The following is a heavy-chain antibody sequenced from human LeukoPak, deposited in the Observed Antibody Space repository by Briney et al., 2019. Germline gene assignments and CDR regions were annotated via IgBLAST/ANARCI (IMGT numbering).Heavy chain of an antibody. Sequence: SETLSLTCGVSGGSVINTNWWTWVRQPPGKGLERIGEVHLDGRTNYNPSLESRLTMSVDVSENQVSLKLTSVTAADTAVYYCAREGGFYRPLDYSGQGTLVTVSS. CDR1: GGSVINTNW. CDR3: AREGGFYRPLDY. CDR2: VHLDGRT. J-gene: IGHJ4*02. D-gene: IGHD3-3*01. V-gene: IGHV4-4*02.